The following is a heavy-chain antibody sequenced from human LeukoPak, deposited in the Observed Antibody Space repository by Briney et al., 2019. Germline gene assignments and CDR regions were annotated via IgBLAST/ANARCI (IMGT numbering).Heavy chain of an antibody. V-gene: IGHV5-51*01. D-gene: IGHD5-12*01. J-gene: IGHJ4*02. CDR2: VDPSDSDT. Sequence: GESLKISCKGSGYSFTNYWIGWVRQMPGKGLEWMGMVDPSDSDTRYSPSFQGQVTFSVEESITTASLQWSSLRASDTAIYYCARAARSGTAYFDYWGQGTLVTVSP. CDR3: ARAARSGTAYFDY. CDR1: GYSFTNYW.